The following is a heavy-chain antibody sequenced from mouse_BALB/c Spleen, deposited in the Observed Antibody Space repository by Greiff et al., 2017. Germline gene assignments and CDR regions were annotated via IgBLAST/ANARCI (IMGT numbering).Heavy chain of an antibody. CDR1: GFTFSSFG. J-gene: IGHJ2*01. D-gene: IGHD2-12*01. Sequence: DVQLQESGGGLVQPGGSRKLSCAASGFTFSSFGMHWVRQAPEKGLEWVAYISSGSSTIYYADTVKGRFTISRDNPKNTLFLQMTSLRSEDTAMYYCARFSYYSHFDYWGQGTTLTVSS. CDR2: ISSGSSTI. V-gene: IGHV5-17*02. CDR3: ARFSYYSHFDY.